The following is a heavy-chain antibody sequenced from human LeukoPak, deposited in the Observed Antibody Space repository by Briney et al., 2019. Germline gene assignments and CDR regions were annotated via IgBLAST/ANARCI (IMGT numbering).Heavy chain of an antibody. J-gene: IGHJ4*02. Sequence: SETLPVTCTVSGGSISSSSFYWGWFRQPPGKGLEWVGSFYYRESTNYNPSLKSRVTISVDTSKNQFSLRLSSVTAADTAMYYCATHPRANSGYDLSDYWGQGTLVTVSS. CDR2: FYYREST. D-gene: IGHD5-12*01. CDR3: ATHPRANSGYDLSDY. V-gene: IGHV4-39*01. CDR1: GGSISSSSFY.